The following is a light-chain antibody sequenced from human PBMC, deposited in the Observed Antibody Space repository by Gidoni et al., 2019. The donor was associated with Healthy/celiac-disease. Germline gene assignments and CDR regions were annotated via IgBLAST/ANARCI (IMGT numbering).Light chain of an antibody. CDR3: AAWDDSLNGYV. V-gene: IGLV1-44*01. Sequence: SVLTLPPSASGTPGQRVTISCSASSSNIGSNSSSGNSKLLIYSNNQRPSGVPDRFSGSKSGTSASLAISGRQSEDEADYYCAAWDDSLNGYVFGTGTKVTVL. CDR2: SNN. J-gene: IGLJ1*01. CDR1: SSNIGSN.